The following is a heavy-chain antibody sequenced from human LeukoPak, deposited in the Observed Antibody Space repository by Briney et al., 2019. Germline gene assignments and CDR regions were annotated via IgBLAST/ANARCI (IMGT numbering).Heavy chain of an antibody. V-gene: IGHV3-30*04. CDR1: GFTFSSYA. CDR3: AKRRGLELTYYYHMDV. J-gene: IGHJ6*03. D-gene: IGHD1-7*01. CDR2: ISYDGSNK. Sequence: GRSLRLSCAASGFTFSSYAMHWVRQAPGKGLEWVAVISYDGSNKYYADSVKGRFTISRDNSKNTLYLQMNSLRAEDTAVYYCAKRRGLELTYYYHMDVWGKGTTVTVSS.